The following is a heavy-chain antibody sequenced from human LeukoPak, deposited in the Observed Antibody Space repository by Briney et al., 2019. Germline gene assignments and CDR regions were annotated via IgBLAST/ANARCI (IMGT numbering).Heavy chain of an antibody. CDR1: GFTFSSYP. Sequence: GGSLRLFCAASGFTFSSYPLNWVRHAPGRGLEGVSSISTSNTYIYYADSLQGRFTISRDNAKNSLYLQMNSLRAEDTAVYYCARSATTERGYSYGLDYWGQGTLVTVSS. CDR3: ARSATTERGYSYGLDY. J-gene: IGHJ4*02. V-gene: IGHV3-21*01. CDR2: ISTSNTYI. D-gene: IGHD5-18*01.